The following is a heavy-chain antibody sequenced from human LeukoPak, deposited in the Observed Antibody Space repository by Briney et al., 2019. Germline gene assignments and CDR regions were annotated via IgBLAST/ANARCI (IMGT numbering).Heavy chain of an antibody. J-gene: IGHJ4*02. CDR3: ARDLTASTTPFDY. CDR1: GFTVSSNY. V-gene: IGHV3-7*01. D-gene: IGHD2-21*02. CDR2: IKQDGSEK. Sequence: PGGSLRLSCAASGFTVSSNYMSWVRQAPGKGLEWVANIKQDGSEKYYVDSVKGRFTISRDNAKNSLYLQMNSLRAEDTAVYYCARDLTASTTPFDYWGQGTLVTVSS.